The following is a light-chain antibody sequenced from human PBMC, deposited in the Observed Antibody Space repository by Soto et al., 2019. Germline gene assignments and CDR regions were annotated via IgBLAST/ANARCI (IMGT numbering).Light chain of an antibody. CDR2: EVS. Sequence: QSVLTQPASVSGSPGQSITISCTGTSNDIGGYNYVSWYQQHPDEAPKLIIYEVSNRPSGVSNRFSGSKSGNTASLTISGLQAEDEADYHCCSYAGSSTFWVFGGGTKLTVL. CDR1: SNDIGGYNY. J-gene: IGLJ3*02. CDR3: CSYAGSSTFWV. V-gene: IGLV2-23*02.